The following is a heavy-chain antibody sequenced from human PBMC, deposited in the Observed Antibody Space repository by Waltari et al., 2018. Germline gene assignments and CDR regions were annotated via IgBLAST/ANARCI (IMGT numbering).Heavy chain of an antibody. D-gene: IGHD6-19*01. CDR2: IWYDGSNK. Sequence: QVQLVESGGGVVQPGRSLRLSCAASGFTFSSSGMHWVRQAPGKGLEWVAVIWYDGSNKYYADSVKGRFTISRDNSKNTLYLQMNSLRAEDTAVYYCARGNSVGWYSIFDYWGQGTLVTVSS. CDR1: GFTFSSSG. J-gene: IGHJ4*02. CDR3: ARGNSVGWYSIFDY. V-gene: IGHV3-33*01.